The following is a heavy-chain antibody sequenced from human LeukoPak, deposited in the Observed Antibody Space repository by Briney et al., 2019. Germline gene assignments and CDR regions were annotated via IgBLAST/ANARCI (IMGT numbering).Heavy chain of an antibody. V-gene: IGHV3-30*18. CDR2: ISYDGSNK. Sequence: LAGGSLRLSCAASGFTFSSYGMHWVRQAPGKGPEWVAVISYDGSNKYYADSVKGRFTISRDNSKNTLYLQMNSLRAEDTAVYYCAKDKASGLYYYYGMDVWGQGTTVTVSS. CDR1: GFTFSSYG. D-gene: IGHD1-26*01. CDR3: AKDKASGLYYYYGMDV. J-gene: IGHJ6*02.